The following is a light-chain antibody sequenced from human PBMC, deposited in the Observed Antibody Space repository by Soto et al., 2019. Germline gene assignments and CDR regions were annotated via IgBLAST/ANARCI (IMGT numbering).Light chain of an antibody. V-gene: IGKV3-11*01. CDR3: QQRSKWPLT. CDR1: QSVSSY. CDR2: DAS. J-gene: IGKJ4*01. Sequence: EIVVTQSPATLSLSPGERATLSCRASQSVSSYLAWYQQKPGQAPRLLIYDASNRATGIPARFSGSGSGTDFTLTISSLEPEDFAVYYCQQRSKWPLTFGGGTKVEIK.